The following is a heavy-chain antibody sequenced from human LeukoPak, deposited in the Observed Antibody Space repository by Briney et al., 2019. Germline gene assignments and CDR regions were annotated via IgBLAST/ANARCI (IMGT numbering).Heavy chain of an antibody. CDR2: IKQDGSEK. D-gene: IGHD2-2*01. V-gene: IGHV3-7*01. J-gene: IGHJ4*02. CDR3: ASRYCSSTSCSPVIDY. Sequence: GGSLRLSCAASGFTFSSYWMSWVRQAPGKGLEWVANIKQDGSEKYYVDSVKGRFTISRDNAKNSLYLQMNSLRVEDTAVYYCASRYCSSTSCSPVIDYWGQGTLVTVSS. CDR1: GFTFSSYW.